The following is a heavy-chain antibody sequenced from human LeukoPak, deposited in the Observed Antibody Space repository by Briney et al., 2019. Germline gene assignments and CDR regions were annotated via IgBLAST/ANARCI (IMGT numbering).Heavy chain of an antibody. CDR1: EFTFSTYW. Sequence: GGSLRLSCAASEFTFSTYWMHWVRQAPGKGLVWVSRISSDGSSTSYADSVKGRFTISRDNAKNTLYLQMNSLRAEDTAVYYCARDQQQLAEKDYYYYGMDVWGQGTTVTVSS. J-gene: IGHJ6*02. D-gene: IGHD6-13*01. CDR2: ISSDGSST. V-gene: IGHV3-74*01. CDR3: ARDQQQLAEKDYYYYGMDV.